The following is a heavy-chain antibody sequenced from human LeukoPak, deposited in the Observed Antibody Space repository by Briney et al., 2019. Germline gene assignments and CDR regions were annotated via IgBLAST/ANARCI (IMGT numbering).Heavy chain of an antibody. CDR2: SSGYNDDT. Sequence: ASVKVSCKASGYTFSNCGISWVRQAPGQGLEWMGWSSGYNDDTHYAQKFQGRVTMTTDTSTNTAYMDLRSLRSDDTAIYYCAKDFYNSGGRWYDCFDIWGQGTMVTVSS. V-gene: IGHV1-18*01. CDR1: GYTFSNCG. J-gene: IGHJ3*02. D-gene: IGHD2-15*01. CDR3: AKDFYNSGGRWYDCFDI.